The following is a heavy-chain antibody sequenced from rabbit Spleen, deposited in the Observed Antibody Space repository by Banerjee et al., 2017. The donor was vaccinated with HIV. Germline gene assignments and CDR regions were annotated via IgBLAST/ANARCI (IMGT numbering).Heavy chain of an antibody. CDR2: IYGIGGST. D-gene: IGHD1-1*01. Sequence: QSLEESGGDLVKPGASLTLTCTASGFDLSSYYYMCWVRQAPGKGLEWIACIYGIGGSTYYASWAKGRFTISETSSTTVTLRMTSLTAADRATYFCARDLVGVIGWNFYLWGPGTLVTVS. J-gene: IGHJ4*01. CDR3: ARDLVGVIGWNFYL. CDR1: GFDLSSYYY. V-gene: IGHV1S40*01.